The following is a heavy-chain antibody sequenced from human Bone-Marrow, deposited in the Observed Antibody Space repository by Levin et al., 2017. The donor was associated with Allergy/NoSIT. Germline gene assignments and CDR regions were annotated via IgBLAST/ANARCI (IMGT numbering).Heavy chain of an antibody. CDR1: GFTFSNAW. Sequence: GGSLRLSCVASGFTFSNAWMSWVRQAPGKGLEWVGRIKSKTDGGKTDYAAPVNGRFSISRDDAENTLYLEMNSLNIEDTAMYYCTPDRLYSGSLGFDYWGQGTLVTVSS. CDR2: IKSKTDGGKT. CDR3: TPDRLYSGSLGFDY. J-gene: IGHJ4*02. V-gene: IGHV3-15*01. D-gene: IGHD1-26*01.